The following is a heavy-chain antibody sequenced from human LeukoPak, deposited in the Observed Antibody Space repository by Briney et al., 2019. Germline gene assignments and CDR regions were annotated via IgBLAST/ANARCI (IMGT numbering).Heavy chain of an antibody. CDR3: AREGNYYDSGSTRWFDP. Sequence: PGGSLRLSCAASGFTFSNYNMNWVRQAPGKGLEWVSYISSGSSTIYYADSVKGRFTISRDNAKNSLYLQMKSLRVEDTAVYYCAREGNYYDSGSTRWFDPWGQGTLVTVSS. D-gene: IGHD3-10*01. CDR1: GFTFSNYN. J-gene: IGHJ5*02. CDR2: ISSGSSTI. V-gene: IGHV3-48*01.